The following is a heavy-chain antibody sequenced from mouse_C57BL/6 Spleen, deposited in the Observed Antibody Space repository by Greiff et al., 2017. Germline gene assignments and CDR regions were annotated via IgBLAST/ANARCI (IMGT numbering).Heavy chain of an antibody. D-gene: IGHD2-4*01. CDR3: ARSGYDYDAWFAY. CDR1: GYSFTGYY. CDR2: INPSTGGT. V-gene: IGHV1-42*01. Sequence: EVQLQQSGAELVKPGASVKISCKASGYSFTGYYMNWVKQSPEKSLEWIGEINPSTGGTTYNQKFKAKATLTVDKSSSTAYMQLKSLTSEDSAVYYCARSGYDYDAWFAYWGQGTLVTVSA. J-gene: IGHJ3*01.